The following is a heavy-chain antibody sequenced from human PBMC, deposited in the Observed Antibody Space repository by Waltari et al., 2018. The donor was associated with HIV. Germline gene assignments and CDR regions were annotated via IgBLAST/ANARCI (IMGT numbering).Heavy chain of an antibody. CDR2: ISAYNGNT. CDR3: ARDKGASDTYKAEYFQH. V-gene: IGHV1-18*01. D-gene: IGHD1-20*01. J-gene: IGHJ1*01. Sequence: VQSDREMKPPGPSVTVSCNPHGYTFTGYGISWLRLAPGQGFEWVGWISAYNGNTNYAQKFRGRVTLTTDTSTSTAYMELRGLRHEDTAIYYCARDKGASDTYKAEYFQHWGRGTLVSVSA. CDR1: GYTFTGYG.